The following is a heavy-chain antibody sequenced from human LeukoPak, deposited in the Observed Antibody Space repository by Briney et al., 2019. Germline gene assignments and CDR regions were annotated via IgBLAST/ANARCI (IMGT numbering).Heavy chain of an antibody. V-gene: IGHV1-18*01. CDR1: GYTYTSYG. CDR3: ARGGLYGSGTLDV. J-gene: IGHJ6*04. CDR2: ISAYNGDT. D-gene: IGHD3-10*01. Sequence: GASVKVSCKASGYTYTSYGISWVRQAPGQGLEWMGWISAYNGDTHYAQKFQGRVTMTTETSTSTAYMELRSLRSDDTAVYYCARGGLYGSGTLDVWGKGTTVTVSS.